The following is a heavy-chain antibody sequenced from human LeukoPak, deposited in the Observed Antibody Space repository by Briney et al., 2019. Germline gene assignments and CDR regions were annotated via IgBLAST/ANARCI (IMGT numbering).Heavy chain of an antibody. CDR1: GFSFGDYV. D-gene: IGHD3-9*01. Sequence: GGSLRLSCTGSGFSFGDYVMSWVRQAPGKGLEWIGFIRSNPYGGATEYAASVKGRFTISRDDSKSIAYLQMNSLKTEDTAVYYCTRFNYPDYYIFTADAFDIWGQGTMLTVSS. CDR2: IRSNPYGGAT. V-gene: IGHV3-49*04. J-gene: IGHJ3*02. CDR3: TRFNYPDYYIFTADAFDI.